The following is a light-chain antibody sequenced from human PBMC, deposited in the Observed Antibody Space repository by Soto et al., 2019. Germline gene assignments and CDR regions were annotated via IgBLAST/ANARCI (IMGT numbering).Light chain of an antibody. CDR3: QSYDSSLSNWV. CDR1: SSNIGAGYD. J-gene: IGLJ3*02. V-gene: IGLV1-40*01. CDR2: GNS. Sequence: QSVLTQPPSVSGAPGQRVTISCTGSSSNIGAGYDVPWYQQLPGTAPKLLIYGNSNRPSGVPDRLSGSKSGTSASLAITGLKAEDEADYYCQSYDSSLSNWVFGGGTKLTVL.